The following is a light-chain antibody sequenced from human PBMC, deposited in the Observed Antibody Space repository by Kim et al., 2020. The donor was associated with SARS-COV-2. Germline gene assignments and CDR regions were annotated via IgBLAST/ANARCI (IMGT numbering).Light chain of an antibody. CDR3: QQYGSSNT. CDR2: GAS. CDR1: QTISATY. V-gene: IGKV3-20*01. Sequence: SLSPGERSTLACRASQTISATYLAWYQQIFGQPPRLLIYGASNRATGIPDRFVGSGSGTDFTLTISRLEPEDFAVYYCQQYGSSNTFGQGTKLEIK. J-gene: IGKJ2*01.